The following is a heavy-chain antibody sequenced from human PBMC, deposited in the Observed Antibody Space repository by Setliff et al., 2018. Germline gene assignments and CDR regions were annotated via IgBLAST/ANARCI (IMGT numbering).Heavy chain of an antibody. J-gene: IGHJ3*01. D-gene: IGHD4-17*01. CDR2: IKQDGSTK. CDR3: VRVGREYGDSGGFDAFSV. CDR1: GFSFSRHW. V-gene: IGHV3-7*01. Sequence: LRLSCVVSGFSFSRHWMSWVRQAPGKGLEWVADIKQDGSTKYYLDSVKGRFTISRDNAKRSLYLQMNGLRADDTGVYYCVRVGREYGDSGGFDAFSVWGQGREVTVSS.